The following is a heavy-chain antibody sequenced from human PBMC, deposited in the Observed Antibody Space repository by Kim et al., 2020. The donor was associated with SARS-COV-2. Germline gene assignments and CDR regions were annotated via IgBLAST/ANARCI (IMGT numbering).Heavy chain of an antibody. D-gene: IGHD5-18*01. Sequence: GGSLRLSCAASGFTFSSYGMHWVRQAPGKGLEWVAVISYDGSNKYYADSVKGRFTISRDNSKNTLYLQMNSLRAEDTAVYYCAKPKRGYSYGWEKGIFDYWGQGTLVTVSS. CDR1: GFTFSSYG. CDR2: ISYDGSNK. CDR3: AKPKRGYSYGWEKGIFDY. J-gene: IGHJ4*02. V-gene: IGHV3-30*18.